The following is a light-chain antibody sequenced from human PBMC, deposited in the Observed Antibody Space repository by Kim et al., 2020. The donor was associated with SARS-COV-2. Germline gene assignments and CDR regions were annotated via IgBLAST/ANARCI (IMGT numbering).Light chain of an antibody. CDR1: QSVTSSY. CDR3: QQYGTSLRT. CDR2: GAS. V-gene: IGKV3-20*01. Sequence: EIVLTQSPGTLSLSPGERATLPCRVSQSVTSSYLAWYQQKPGQPPRLLIYGASNRATGIPDRFSGSGSGTDFTLTISRLESEDLAVYYCQQYGTSLRTFGQGTKVDIK. J-gene: IGKJ1*01.